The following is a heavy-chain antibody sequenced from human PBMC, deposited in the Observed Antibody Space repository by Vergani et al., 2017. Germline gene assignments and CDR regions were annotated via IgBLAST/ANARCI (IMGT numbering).Heavy chain of an antibody. CDR2: ISYDGSNK. CDR3: ARDGFMDV. V-gene: IGHV3-30*19. J-gene: IGHJ6*03. Sequence: QVQLVESGGGVVQPGRSLRLSCAASGFTFSSYGMHWVRQAPGKGLEWVAVISYDGSNKYFADSVKGRFTISRDNSKNTLYLQMNSLRAEDTAVYYCARDGFMDVWGKGTTVTVSS. CDR1: GFTFSSYG. D-gene: IGHD2-2*03.